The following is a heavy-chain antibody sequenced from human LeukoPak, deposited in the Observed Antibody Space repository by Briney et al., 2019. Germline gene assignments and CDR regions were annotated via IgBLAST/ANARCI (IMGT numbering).Heavy chain of an antibody. CDR2: IYHSGST. V-gene: IGHV4-59*08. CDR1: GGSISSYY. Sequence: SETLSLTCTVSGGSISSYYWSWIRQPPGKGLEWIGSIYHSGSTYYNPSLKSRGTISVDTSKNQFSLKLSSVTAVDTAVYYCARQGDFHYYDSSGYYPNRYWGQGTLVTVSS. D-gene: IGHD3-22*01. J-gene: IGHJ4*02. CDR3: ARQGDFHYYDSSGYYPNRY.